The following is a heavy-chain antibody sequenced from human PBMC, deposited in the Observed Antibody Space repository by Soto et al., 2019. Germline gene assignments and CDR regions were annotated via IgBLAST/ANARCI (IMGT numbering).Heavy chain of an antibody. Sequence: GASVKVSCKASGYTFTSYGISWVRQAPGQGLEWMGWISAYNGNTNYAQKLQGRVTMTTDTSTSTAYMGLRSLRSDDTAVYYCARVQLGPYYYDSSGHRLDAFDIWGQGTMVTVSS. CDR2: ISAYNGNT. CDR3: ARVQLGPYYYDSSGHRLDAFDI. J-gene: IGHJ3*02. CDR1: GYTFTSYG. D-gene: IGHD3-22*01. V-gene: IGHV1-18*01.